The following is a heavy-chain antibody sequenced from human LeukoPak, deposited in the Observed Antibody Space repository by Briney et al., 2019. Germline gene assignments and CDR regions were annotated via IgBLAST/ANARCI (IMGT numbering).Heavy chain of an antibody. CDR3: AKLPRGATVFDY. Sequence: DSVKGRFTISRDNSKNTLYLQMNSLRAEDTAVYYCAKLPRGATVFDYWGQGTLVTVSS. V-gene: IGHV3-23*01. D-gene: IGHD4-17*01. J-gene: IGHJ4*02.